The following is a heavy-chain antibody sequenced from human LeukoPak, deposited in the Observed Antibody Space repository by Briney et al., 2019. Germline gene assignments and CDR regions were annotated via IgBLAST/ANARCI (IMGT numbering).Heavy chain of an antibody. CDR2: ISYDGSNK. D-gene: IGHD5-12*01. V-gene: IGHV3-30*03. Sequence: GGSLRLSCAASGFTFSSYGMHWVRQALGKGLEWVAVISYDGSNKYYADSVKGRFTISRDNSKNTLYLQMNSLRAEDTAVYYCASVSGYDYPDYYYYGMDVWGQGTTVTVSS. CDR1: GFTFSSYG. CDR3: ASVSGYDYPDYYYYGMDV. J-gene: IGHJ6*02.